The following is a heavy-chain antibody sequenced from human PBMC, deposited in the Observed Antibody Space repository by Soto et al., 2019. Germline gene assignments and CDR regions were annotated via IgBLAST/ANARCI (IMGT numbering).Heavy chain of an antibody. CDR1: GFTFSSYA. J-gene: IGHJ4*02. CDR2: ISGSGGST. Sequence: GGSLRLSCAASGFTFSSYAMSWVRQAPGKGLEWVSAISGSGGSTYYADSVKGRFTISRDNSKNTLYLQMNSLRAEDTAVYYCPKDSLPVVVAATPLDYWGPGTMVTVPS. D-gene: IGHD2-15*01. V-gene: IGHV3-23*01. CDR3: PKDSLPVVVAATPLDY.